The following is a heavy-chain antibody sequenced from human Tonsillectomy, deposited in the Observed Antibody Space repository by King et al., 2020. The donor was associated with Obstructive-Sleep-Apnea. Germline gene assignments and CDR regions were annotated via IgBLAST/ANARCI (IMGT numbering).Heavy chain of an antibody. CDR3: ARGFVSWAGALRYHYFDN. J-gene: IGHJ4*02. CDR1: GFTFSRYW. Sequence: VQLVESGGGLVQPGGSLRLSCVASGFTFSRYWMTWVRQAPGKGLEWVANIKQDGSEEYYVDSVKGRFTISRDNAKNSLYLQMNSLRAEDTAVYYCARGFVSWAGALRYHYFDNWGQGTLVTASS. D-gene: IGHD3-9*01. CDR2: IKQDGSEE. V-gene: IGHV3-7*03.